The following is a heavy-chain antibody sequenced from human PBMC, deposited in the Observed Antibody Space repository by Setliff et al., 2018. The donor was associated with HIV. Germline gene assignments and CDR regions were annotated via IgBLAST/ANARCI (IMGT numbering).Heavy chain of an antibody. V-gene: IGHV3-20*04. CDR1: GFTVDDYG. J-gene: IGHJ4*02. CDR2: INWNGGST. D-gene: IGHD3-9*01. CDR3: ATNFLYDILTGYFPYQFDQ. Sequence: GGSLRLSCAASGFTVDDYGMSWVRQAPGKGLAWVTGINWNGGSTGYADSVKGRFAISRDNAKDSMFLQMNSLRGEDTAVYYCATNFLYDILTGYFPYQFDQWGQGTLVTVSS.